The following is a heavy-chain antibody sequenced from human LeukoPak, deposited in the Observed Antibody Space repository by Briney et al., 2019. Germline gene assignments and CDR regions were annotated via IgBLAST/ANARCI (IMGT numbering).Heavy chain of an antibody. CDR1: GGSISSHY. CDR3: ARMSSSWNFFDY. Sequence: SETLSLTCTVSGGSISSHYWSWIRQPPGKGLEWIGYIYYSGSTSYNPSLSSRVTTSVDTSNNEFSLQLRSLTAADTAVYYCARMSSSWNFFDYWGQGILVTVSS. V-gene: IGHV4-59*08. CDR2: IYYSGST. D-gene: IGHD6-19*01. J-gene: IGHJ4*02.